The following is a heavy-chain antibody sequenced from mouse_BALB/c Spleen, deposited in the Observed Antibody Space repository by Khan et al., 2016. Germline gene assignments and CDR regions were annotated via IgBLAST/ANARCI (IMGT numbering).Heavy chain of an antibody. J-gene: IGHJ2*01. CDR2: INPDSSTI. D-gene: IGHD1-2*01. Sequence: EVKLLESGGGLVQPGGSLKLSCAASGFDFSRYWMSWVRQAPGKGLEWIGEINPDSSTINYTPSLKDKFIISRDKAKNTLYLQMSKVRSEDTALYLYARLHYCGYMNYWGQGTTLTVSS. CDR3: ARLHYCGYMNY. V-gene: IGHV4-1*02. CDR1: GFDFSRYW.